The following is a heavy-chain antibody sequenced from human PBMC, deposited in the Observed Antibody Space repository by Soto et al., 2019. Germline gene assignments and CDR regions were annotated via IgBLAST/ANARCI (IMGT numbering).Heavy chain of an antibody. CDR2: INNSGIT. CDR3: ARDRPWDCSSSNYCYYYGLDV. V-gene: IGHV4-59*01. J-gene: IGHJ6*02. Sequence: PSETLSLTCNVSGGSFSSDHWGWIRQPPGKXLEWIGKINNSGITNYNPSLKSRATISVDTSKNQFSLKLTSVTAADTAVYYCARDRPWDCSSSNYCYYYGLDVWGQGTTVTVCS. CDR1: GGSFSSDH. D-gene: IGHD2-2*01.